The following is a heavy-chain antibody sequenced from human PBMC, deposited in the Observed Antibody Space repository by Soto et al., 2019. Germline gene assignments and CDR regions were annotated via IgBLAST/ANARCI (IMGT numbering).Heavy chain of an antibody. CDR1: GDSVSSNSAA. J-gene: IGHJ4*02. CDR2: TYYRSKWYN. CDR3: ARVEGGRNSSGWYYYYFDY. D-gene: IGHD6-19*01. V-gene: IGHV6-1*01. Sequence: SQTLSLTCAISGDSVSSNSAAWNWIRQSPSRGLEWLGRTYYRSKWYNDYAVSVKSRITINPDTSKNQFSLQLNSVTPEDTAVYYCARVEGGRNSSGWYYYYFDYWGQGTLVTSPQ.